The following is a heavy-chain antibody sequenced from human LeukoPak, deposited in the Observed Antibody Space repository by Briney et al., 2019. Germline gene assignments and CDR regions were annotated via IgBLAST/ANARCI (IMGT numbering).Heavy chain of an antibody. D-gene: IGHD1-26*01. CDR3: ARGRVGRDYFDY. CDR1: GGSISSGDYY. V-gene: IGHV4-30-4*08. Sequence: PSQTLSLTCTVSGGSISSGDYYWSWIRQPPGKGLEWIGYIYYSGSAYYNPSLKSRVTISVDTSKNQFSLKPSSVTAADTAVYYCARGRVGRDYFDYWGQGTLVTVSS. CDR2: IYYSGSA. J-gene: IGHJ4*02.